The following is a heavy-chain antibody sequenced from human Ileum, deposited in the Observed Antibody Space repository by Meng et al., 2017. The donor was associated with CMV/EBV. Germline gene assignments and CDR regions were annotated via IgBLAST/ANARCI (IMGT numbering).Heavy chain of an antibody. D-gene: IGHD5-18*01. Sequence: HITLRESGPTLVKPTQTLTLTCTFSGFSLSTDGVAVGWIRQPPGKALEWLALIYWNDVEHYSPSLKSRLTITKDTSKDQVVLTMANMDPVDTATYYCIYGVAMNWGQGTLVTVSS. V-gene: IGHV2-5*01. CDR2: IYWNDVE. CDR3: IYGVAMN. J-gene: IGHJ4*02. CDR1: GFSLSTDGVA.